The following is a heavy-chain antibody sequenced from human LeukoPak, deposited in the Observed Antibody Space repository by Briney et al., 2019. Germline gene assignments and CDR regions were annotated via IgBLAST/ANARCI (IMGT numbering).Heavy chain of an antibody. CDR2: ISGSGGST. Sequence: GGSLRLSCAASGFTFSSYAMSWVRQAPGKGLEWVSAISGSGGSTYYADSVKGRFSISRDNSKNTLYLQMNSLRAEDTAVYYCARGGYSGYDYEGEYFDYWGQGTLVTVSS. J-gene: IGHJ4*02. V-gene: IGHV3-23*01. CDR3: ARGGYSGYDYEGEYFDY. CDR1: GFTFSSYA. D-gene: IGHD5-12*01.